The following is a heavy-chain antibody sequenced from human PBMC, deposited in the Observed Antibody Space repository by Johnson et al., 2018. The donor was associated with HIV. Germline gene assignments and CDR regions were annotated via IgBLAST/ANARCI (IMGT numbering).Heavy chain of an antibody. V-gene: IGHV3-7*05. CDR2: IKQDGREK. J-gene: IGHJ3*02. CDR3: ARDRKYQLLLKLSSADAFDI. CDR1: GFTFSSYW. D-gene: IGHD2-2*01. Sequence: VQLVESGGGLVQPGGSLRLSCAASGFTFSSYWMSWVRQAPGKGLEWVANIKQDGREKDYVDSVKGRFTIPRDNAKNPLYLQMNSLRAEDTAVYYCARDRKYQLLLKLSSADAFDIWGQGTMVTVSS.